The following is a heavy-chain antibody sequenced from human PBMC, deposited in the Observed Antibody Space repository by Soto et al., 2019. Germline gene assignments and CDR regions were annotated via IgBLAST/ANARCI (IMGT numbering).Heavy chain of an antibody. Sequence: ASVKVSCKASGYNFMPYGVNWVRQAPGQGLEWMGWISPWKGNTNYAQSFQGRVTMTTDTSTSTAYMELRSLTSDDTAVYYCARDLDPSGSYYTDYWGPGALVTVSS. V-gene: IGHV1-18*04. CDR1: GYNFMPYG. CDR3: ARDLDPSGSYYTDY. J-gene: IGHJ4*02. CDR2: ISPWKGNT. D-gene: IGHD3-10*01.